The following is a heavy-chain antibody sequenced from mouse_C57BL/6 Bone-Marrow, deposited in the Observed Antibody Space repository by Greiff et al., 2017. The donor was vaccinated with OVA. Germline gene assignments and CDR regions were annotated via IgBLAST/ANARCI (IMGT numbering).Heavy chain of an antibody. Sequence: VQLKESGPELVKPGASVKISCKASGYSFTDYNMNWVKQSNGKSLEWIGVINPNYGTTSYNQKFKGKATLTVTQSTSTAYMQLNSLTSEDSAVYYCEGHYDSTGGYFDYWGQGTTLTVSS. V-gene: IGHV1-39*01. CDR1: GYSFTDYN. CDR3: EGHYDSTGGYFDY. CDR2: INPNYGTT. D-gene: IGHD2-4*01. J-gene: IGHJ2*01.